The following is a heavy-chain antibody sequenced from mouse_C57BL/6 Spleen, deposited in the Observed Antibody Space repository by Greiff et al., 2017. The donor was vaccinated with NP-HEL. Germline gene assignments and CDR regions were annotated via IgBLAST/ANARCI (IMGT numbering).Heavy chain of an antibody. CDR1: GYTFTGYW. V-gene: IGHV1-9*01. J-gene: IGHJ4*01. CDR2: ILPGSGST. D-gene: IGHD1-1*01. CDR3: ARKGYYGSRAMDY. Sequence: VQLQQSGAELMKPGASVKLSCKATGYTFTGYWIEWVKQRPGHGLEWIGEILPGSGSTKSNEKFKGKATFTADTSSNTSYMQLSSLTTEDSAIYYCARKGYYGSRAMDYWGQGTSVTVSS.